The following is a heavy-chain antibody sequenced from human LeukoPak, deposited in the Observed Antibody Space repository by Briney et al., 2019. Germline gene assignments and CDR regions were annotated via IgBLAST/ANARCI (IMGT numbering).Heavy chain of an antibody. Sequence: GGSLRLSCAASGFTFNIYAMHWVRQSPGKGLEWVAVVSSDGTNKYYADSVKGRFTISRDNSRNTLSLQMNSLRPEDAAVYYSARVGDYVDGMDVWGQGTTVTVSS. D-gene: IGHD4-17*01. J-gene: IGHJ6*02. CDR3: ARVGDYVDGMDV. CDR1: GFTFNIYA. CDR2: VSSDGTNK. V-gene: IGHV3-30-3*01.